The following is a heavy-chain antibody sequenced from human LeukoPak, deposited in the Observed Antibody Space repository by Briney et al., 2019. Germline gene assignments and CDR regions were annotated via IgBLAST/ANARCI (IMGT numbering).Heavy chain of an antibody. J-gene: IGHJ3*02. CDR2: IKSKTDGGTR. Sequence: PGGSLRLSCAVSGFTSSNAWMSWVRQAPGKGLEWVGRIKSKTDGGTRDYDAPVKGRFTISRDDSKNTLYLQMNSLKTEDTAVYYCTTFDYAAFLIWGQGTMVTVSS. CDR1: GFTSSNAW. V-gene: IGHV3-15*01. CDR3: TTFDYAAFLI. D-gene: IGHD4/OR15-4a*01.